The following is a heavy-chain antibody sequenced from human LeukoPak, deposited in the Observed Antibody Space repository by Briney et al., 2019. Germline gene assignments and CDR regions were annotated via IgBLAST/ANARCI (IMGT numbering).Heavy chain of an antibody. CDR2: IYYSGST. V-gene: IGHV4-59*01. CDR1: GGSISSYY. Sequence: SETLSLTCTVSGGSISSYYWSWIRQPPGKGLEWIGYIYYSGSTNYNPSLKSRVTISVDTSKNQFSLKLSSVTAADTAVYYCARSPYWGSGSHFDYWGQGTLVTVSS. CDR3: ARSPYWGSGSHFDY. J-gene: IGHJ4*02. D-gene: IGHD3-10*01.